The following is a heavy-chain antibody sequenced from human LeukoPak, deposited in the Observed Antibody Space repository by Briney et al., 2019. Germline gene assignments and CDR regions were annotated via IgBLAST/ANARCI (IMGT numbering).Heavy chain of an antibody. CDR2: ISRSGTII. CDR1: GFTFSGYE. Sequence: GGSLRLSCAASGFTFSGYEMNWVRQAPGKGLEWVSYISRSGTIISYADSAKGRFTISRDNAKNSLYLQMNSLRAEDTAVYYCARESDDYYFDYWGQGTLVTVSS. D-gene: IGHD3-3*01. J-gene: IGHJ4*02. V-gene: IGHV3-48*03. CDR3: ARESDDYYFDY.